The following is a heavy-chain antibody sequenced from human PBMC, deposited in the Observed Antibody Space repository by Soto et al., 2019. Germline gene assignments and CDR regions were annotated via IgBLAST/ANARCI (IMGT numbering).Heavy chain of an antibody. CDR3: ASDPTSAYYHEHLGRGTLAEYY. Sequence: SQTLSLTGAVTGGSVSSGSYYLRWMREHPGSGLEWIGYIYYTGNTYYNPSLKSRLAISVDTSKNQFSLKLTSVTAADTAVYYCASDPTSAYYHEHLGRGTLAEYY. J-gene: IGHJ6*01. CDR1: GGSVSSGSYY. V-gene: IGHV4-31*11. CDR2: IYYTGNT. D-gene: IGHD3-22*01.